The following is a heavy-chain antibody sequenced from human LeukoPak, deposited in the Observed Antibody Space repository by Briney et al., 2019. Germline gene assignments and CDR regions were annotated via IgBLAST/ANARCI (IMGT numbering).Heavy chain of an antibody. D-gene: IGHD1-26*01. CDR2: ISYDGSNK. CDR1: GFTFSSYA. Sequence: GMSLRLSCAASGFTFSSYAMHWVRQAPGKGLEWVAVISYDGSNKYYADSVKGRFTISRDNSKNTLYLQMNSLRAEDTAVYYCARDKNSISVGFDPWGQGTLVTVSS. CDR3: ARDKNSISVGFDP. V-gene: IGHV3-30-3*01. J-gene: IGHJ5*02.